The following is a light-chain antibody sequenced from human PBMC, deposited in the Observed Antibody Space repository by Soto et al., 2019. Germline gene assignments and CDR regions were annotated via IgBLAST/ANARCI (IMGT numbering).Light chain of an antibody. Sequence: EIVLTQSPGTLSLSPGERATLSCRASKSVSRSYLAWYQQKLGQAPRLLIYGASSRATGIPDRFSGSGSGTDLTLTINRLEPEDLAVYYCQQYGSSGLTFGGGTKVEIK. V-gene: IGKV3-20*01. CDR1: KSVSRSY. CDR2: GAS. CDR3: QQYGSSGLT. J-gene: IGKJ4*01.